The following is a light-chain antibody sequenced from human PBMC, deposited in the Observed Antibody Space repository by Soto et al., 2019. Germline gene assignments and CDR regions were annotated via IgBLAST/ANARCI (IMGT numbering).Light chain of an antibody. CDR2: GAS. CDR3: QQYDNLPPFT. CDR1: QDIRTS. Sequence: DIQMTQSPSSLSASVGARVSITCQASQDIRTSLSWFQQKPGRAPKLLIYGASYLETGVPSRFRGSVSGTDFSCTISSLQPEDIATYYCQQYDNLPPFTFGPGTKVDIK. V-gene: IGKV1-33*01. J-gene: IGKJ3*01.